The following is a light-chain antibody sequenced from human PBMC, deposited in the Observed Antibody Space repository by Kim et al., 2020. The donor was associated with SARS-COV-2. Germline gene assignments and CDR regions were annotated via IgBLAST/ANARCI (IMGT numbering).Light chain of an antibody. CDR1: TGAVTSGHY. J-gene: IGLJ3*02. Sequence: PGGTVTLTCSSNTGAVTSGHYPYGLQQKPGQVPRTLIYDISNKHSWTPARFSGSLLGDKAALTLSGAQPEDEAEYYCLLSYGGVRVFGGGTQLTVL. CDR2: DIS. V-gene: IGLV7-46*01. CDR3: LLSYGGVRV.